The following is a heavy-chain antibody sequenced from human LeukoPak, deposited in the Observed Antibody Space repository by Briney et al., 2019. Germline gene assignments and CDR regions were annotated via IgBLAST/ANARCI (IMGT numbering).Heavy chain of an antibody. CDR3: AKSGDSSGYYYGAFDI. CDR2: ISGSGGST. CDR1: GFTFSSYA. D-gene: IGHD3-22*01. V-gene: IGHV3-23*01. Sequence: PGGSLRLSCAASGFTFSSYAMSWVRQAPGKGLEWVSAISGSGGSTYYADSVKGRFTISRDNSKNTLYLQMNSLRAEDTAVYYCAKSGDSSGYYYGAFDIWGQGIMVTVSS. J-gene: IGHJ3*02.